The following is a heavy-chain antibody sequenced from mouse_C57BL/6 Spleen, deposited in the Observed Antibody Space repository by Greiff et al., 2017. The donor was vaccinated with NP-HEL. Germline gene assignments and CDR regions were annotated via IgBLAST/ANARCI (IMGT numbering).Heavy chain of an antibody. D-gene: IGHD1-1*01. J-gene: IGHJ4*01. V-gene: IGHV5-17*01. CDR3: ARRVADYGSSPLYAMDY. Sequence: EVQLVESGGGLVKPGGSLKLSCAASGFTFSDYGMPWVRQAPEKGLEWVAYISSGSSSIYYADTVKGRFTISRDNAKNTLFLQMTSLRSEDTAMYYCARRVADYGSSPLYAMDYWGQGTSVTVSS. CDR1: GFTFSDYG. CDR2: ISSGSSSI.